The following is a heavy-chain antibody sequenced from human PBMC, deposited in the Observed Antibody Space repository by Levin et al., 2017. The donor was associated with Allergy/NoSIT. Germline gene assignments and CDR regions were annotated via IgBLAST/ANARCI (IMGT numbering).Heavy chain of an antibody. D-gene: IGHD1-1*01. V-gene: IGHV3-48*03. J-gene: IGHJ4*02. Sequence: LSLTCAASGFTFSSYEMNWVRQAPGKGLEWVSYISSSGSTIYYADSVKGRFTISRDNAKNSLYLQMNSLRAEDTAVYYCARDKGWNDERAFDYWGQGTLVTVSS. CDR3: ARDKGWNDERAFDY. CDR2: ISSSGSTI. CDR1: GFTFSSYE.